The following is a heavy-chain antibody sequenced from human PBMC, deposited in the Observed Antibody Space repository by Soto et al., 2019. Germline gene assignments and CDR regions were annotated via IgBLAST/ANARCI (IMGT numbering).Heavy chain of an antibody. CDR3: ARGDCVGGTCYSLAGSFYYYMDV. CDR1: GFTFSNYW. Sequence: EVQLVESGGGLVQPGGSLRLSCAASGFTFSNYWMYWVRQAPGKGLEWVSRINSDGSGSSHADSVRGRLTISRDNVKNTLYLHMDSLRAADTAVYFCARGDCVGGTCYSLAGSFYYYMDVWGKGTTVTVFS. D-gene: IGHD2-15*01. V-gene: IGHV3-74*02. CDR2: INSDGSGS. J-gene: IGHJ6*03.